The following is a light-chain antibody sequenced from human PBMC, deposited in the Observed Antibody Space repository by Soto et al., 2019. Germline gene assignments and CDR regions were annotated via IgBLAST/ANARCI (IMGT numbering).Light chain of an antibody. V-gene: IGLV2-8*01. J-gene: IGLJ2*01. CDR2: EVN. CDR3: SSYAGTNVV. CDR1: SSDVGGYNF. Sequence: QSALTQPPSASGSPGQSVTISCTGTSSDVGGYNFVSWYQQHPGKAPKLMIFEVNKRPSGVPDRFSGSKSGNTASLTVSGLQAEDEADYYCSSYAGTNVVFGGGTKLTFL.